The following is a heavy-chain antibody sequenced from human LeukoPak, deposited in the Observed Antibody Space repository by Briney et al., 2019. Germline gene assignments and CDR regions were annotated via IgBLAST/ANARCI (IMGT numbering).Heavy chain of an antibody. J-gene: IGHJ4*02. CDR3: ARDRVTYSSSSLIY. CDR1: GFTFSSYA. Sequence: PGGSLRLSCAASGFTFSSYAMHWVRQAPGKGLEWVAVISHDGGNKYYADSVKGRFTISRDNSKNTLYLQMNSLRAEDTAVYYCARDRVTYSSSSLIYWGQGTLVTVSS. CDR2: ISHDGGNK. V-gene: IGHV3-30-3*01. D-gene: IGHD6-6*01.